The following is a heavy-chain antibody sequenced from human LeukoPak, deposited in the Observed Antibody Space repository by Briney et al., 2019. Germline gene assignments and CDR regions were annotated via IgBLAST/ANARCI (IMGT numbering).Heavy chain of an antibody. J-gene: IGHJ6*02. CDR2: IYSGGST. CDR1: GFTVSSNY. V-gene: IGHV3-53*05. Sequence: GGSLRLSCAASGFTVSSNYMSWVRQAPGKGLEWVSVIYSGGSTYYADSVKGRFTISRDNSKNTLYLQMNSLRAEDTAVYYCAKVFQRFTYYYGMDVWGQGTTVTVSS. D-gene: IGHD2-21*01. CDR3: AKVFQRFTYYYGMDV.